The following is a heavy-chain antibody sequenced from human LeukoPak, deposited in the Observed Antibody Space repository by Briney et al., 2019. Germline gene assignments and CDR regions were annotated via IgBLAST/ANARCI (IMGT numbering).Heavy chain of an antibody. D-gene: IGHD2-15*01. CDR2: ISGSGGNT. J-gene: IGHJ6*02. V-gene: IGHV3-23*01. CDR3: ARTYCSGGSCYRTYYYYYGMDV. CDR1: GFNFSSYA. Sequence: GGSLRLSCAASGFNFSSYAMSWVRQAPGKGLEWVSAISGSGGNTYYADSVKGRFTISRDNSKNTLYLQMNSLRAEDTAVYYCARTYCSGGSCYRTYYYYYGMDVWGQGTTVTVSS.